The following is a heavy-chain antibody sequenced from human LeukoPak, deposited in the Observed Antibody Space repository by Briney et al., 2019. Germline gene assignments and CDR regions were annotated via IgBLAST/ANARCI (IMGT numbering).Heavy chain of an antibody. V-gene: IGHV1-3*01. CDR3: ARDRVITMVRGVTGGLDY. J-gene: IGHJ4*02. D-gene: IGHD3-10*01. CDR1: GYTFTSYA. CDR2: INAGNGNT. Sequence: ASVKVSCKASGYTFTSYAMHWVRQAPGQRLEWMGWINAGNGNTKYSQKFQGRVTITRDTSASTAYMELSSLRSEDTAVYYCARDRVITMVRGVTGGLDYWGQGTLVTVSS.